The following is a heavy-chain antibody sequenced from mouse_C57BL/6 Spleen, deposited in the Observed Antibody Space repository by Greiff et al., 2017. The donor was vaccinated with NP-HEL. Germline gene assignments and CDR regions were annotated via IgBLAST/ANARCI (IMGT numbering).Heavy chain of an antibody. CDR1: GFSLTSYA. CDR2: IWTGGGT. D-gene: IGHD1-1*01. V-gene: IGHV2-9-1*01. Sequence: VKLVESGPGLVAPSQSLSITCTVSGFSLTSYAISWVRPPPGKGLEWLGVIWTGGGTNYNSALKSRLSISKDNSKSQVFLKMNSLQTDDTARYYCARNRYGSSSYYFDYWGQGTTLTVSS. CDR3: ARNRYGSSSYYFDY. J-gene: IGHJ2*01.